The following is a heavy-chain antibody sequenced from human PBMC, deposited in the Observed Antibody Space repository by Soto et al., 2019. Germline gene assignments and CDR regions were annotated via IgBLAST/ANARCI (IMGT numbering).Heavy chain of an antibody. CDR1: GYTFITSG. Sequence: GASVKVSCNASGYTFITSGVSWGRQAPGQGLDWLGWISTYNGNTRYAERLQGRVTMTTDTTTNTAYMELRHLRSDDTAVYYCARGPTDYYDNSANYFLDYWGQGTLVTVSS. CDR3: ARGPTDYYDNSANYFLDY. V-gene: IGHV1-18*01. J-gene: IGHJ4*02. D-gene: IGHD3-22*01. CDR2: ISTYNGNT.